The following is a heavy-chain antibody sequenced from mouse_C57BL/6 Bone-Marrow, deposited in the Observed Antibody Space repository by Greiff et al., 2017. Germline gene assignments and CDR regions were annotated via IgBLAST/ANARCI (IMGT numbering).Heavy chain of an antibody. CDR1: GYTFTDYN. D-gene: IGHD3-2*02. CDR2: INPNNGGT. V-gene: IGHV1-22*01. Sequence: VQLQQSGPELVKPGASVKMSCKASGYTFTDYNMHWVKQSHGKSLEWIGYINPNNGGTSYNQKFNGKATLTVNKSSSTAYMELRSLTSEDSAVYYCATAQAKGVYFDYWGQGTTLTVSS. J-gene: IGHJ2*01. CDR3: ATAQAKGVYFDY.